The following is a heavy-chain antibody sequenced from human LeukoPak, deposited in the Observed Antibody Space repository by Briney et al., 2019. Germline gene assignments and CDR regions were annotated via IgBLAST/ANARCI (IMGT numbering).Heavy chain of an antibody. CDR2: INPNSGGT. Sequence: GASVKVSCKASGYTVTGYYMHWVRQAPGQGLEWMGWINPNSGGTNYAQKFQGRVTMTRDTSISTAYMELRRLRSDDTAVDYCARDSSFYCSSTSCYAGNWFDPWGQGTLVTVSS. CDR3: ARDSSFYCSSTSCYAGNWFDP. V-gene: IGHV1-2*02. D-gene: IGHD2-2*01. J-gene: IGHJ5*02. CDR1: GYTVTGYY.